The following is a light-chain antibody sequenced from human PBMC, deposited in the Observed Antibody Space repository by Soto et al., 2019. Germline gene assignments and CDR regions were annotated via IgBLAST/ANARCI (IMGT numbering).Light chain of an antibody. J-gene: IGKJ5*01. CDR1: QSINNK. Sequence: EIVMTQSPATLSVSPGERVTLSCRASQSINNKVAWYQQKPGQAPRLLIYGASTRATGTPDRISGGGSGTHFTLTISRLEPEDFAVYYCQHYVTSSITFGQGTRLEI. V-gene: IGKV3D-15*01. CDR2: GAS. CDR3: QHYVTSSIT.